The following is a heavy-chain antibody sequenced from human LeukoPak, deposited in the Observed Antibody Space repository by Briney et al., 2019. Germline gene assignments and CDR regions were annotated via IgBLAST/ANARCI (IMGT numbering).Heavy chain of an antibody. V-gene: IGHV3-74*01. D-gene: IGHD6-13*01. J-gene: IGHJ4*02. CDR2: ISSDGSIT. Sequence: GGSLRLSCAASGFTFSTYWMHWVRQAPGKGLVWVSRISSDGSITSYADSVKGRFTISRDNAKNTLYLQMHSLRAEDTAIYYCARESAQATAGEYFFDYWGQGTLVTVSS. CDR3: ARESAQATAGEYFFDY. CDR1: GFTFSTYW.